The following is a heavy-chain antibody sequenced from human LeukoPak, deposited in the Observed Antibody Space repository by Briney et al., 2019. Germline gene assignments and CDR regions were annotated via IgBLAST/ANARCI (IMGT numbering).Heavy chain of an antibody. J-gene: IGHJ5*02. Sequence: GGSLRLSCAASGFNVSSDYMSWVRQAPGKGLEWVSVIYSGGNTYHADSVKGRFTISRDNSKNTLYLQMNSLRVEDTAVYYCASGFRSGGSGWFDPWGQGTLVTVSS. CDR3: ASGFRSGGSGWFDP. D-gene: IGHD2-15*01. CDR1: GFNVSSDY. V-gene: IGHV3-66*01. CDR2: IYSGGNT.